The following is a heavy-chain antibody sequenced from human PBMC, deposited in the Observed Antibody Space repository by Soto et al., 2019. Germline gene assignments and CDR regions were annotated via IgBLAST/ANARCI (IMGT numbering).Heavy chain of an antibody. CDR1: GGPFSGHY. CDR2: INHRGST. V-gene: IGHV4-34*01. Sequence: QVQLQQWGAGLLKPSETLSLTCAVYGGPFSGHYWSWIRQYPGKGLAWIAEINHRGSTNYNPSLKCRVTMSLDTRKNQFSRRLGSVTAADTAAYYCAIGYPRSKFSTALATSYWFDSWGQGGLVTVSS. CDR3: AIGYPRSKFSTALATSYWFDS. D-gene: IGHD2-21*02. J-gene: IGHJ5*01.